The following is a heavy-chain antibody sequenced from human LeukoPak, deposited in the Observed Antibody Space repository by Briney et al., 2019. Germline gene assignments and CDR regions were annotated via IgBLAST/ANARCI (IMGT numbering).Heavy chain of an antibody. Sequence: ASVKVSCKASGYTFTTSYINWVRQAPGQGLEWMGWISAYNGNTNYAQKLQGRVTMTTDTSTSTAYMELRSLRSDDTAVYYCARSDSSGRYGGYYYYYMDVWGKGTTVTVSS. CDR2: ISAYNGNT. V-gene: IGHV1-18*01. J-gene: IGHJ6*03. CDR1: GYTFTTSY. D-gene: IGHD6-19*01. CDR3: ARSDSSGRYGGYYYYYMDV.